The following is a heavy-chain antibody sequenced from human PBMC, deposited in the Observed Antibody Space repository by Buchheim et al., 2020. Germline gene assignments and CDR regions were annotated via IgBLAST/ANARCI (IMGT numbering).Heavy chain of an antibody. J-gene: IGHJ4*02. CDR2: IYHSGST. D-gene: IGHD3-3*01. Sequence: QLQLQESGSGLVKPSQTLSLTCAVSGGSISSGGYSWSWIRQPPGKGLEWIGYIYHSGSTYYNPSLKSRVTISVDRSKNQFSLKLSSVTAADTAVYYCARVRYYDFWSGYRGGYFDYWGQGTL. CDR3: ARVRYYDFWSGYRGGYFDY. CDR1: GGSISSGGYS. V-gene: IGHV4-30-2*01.